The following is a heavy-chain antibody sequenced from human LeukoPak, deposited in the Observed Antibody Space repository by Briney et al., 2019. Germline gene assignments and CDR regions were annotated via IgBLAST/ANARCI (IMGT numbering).Heavy chain of an antibody. Sequence: SETLSLTCTVSGDSISTYYWSWIRQPPGKGVEWIGYIYYRVTSDYNPSLKSRVTISVDTSKNQFSLKLSSVTAADTAVYYCARDLHILTGYYANYYYYYMDVWGKGTTVTISS. J-gene: IGHJ6*03. D-gene: IGHD3-9*01. CDR3: ARDLHILTGYYANYYYYYMDV. CDR2: IYYRVTS. CDR1: GDSISTYY. V-gene: IGHV4-59*12.